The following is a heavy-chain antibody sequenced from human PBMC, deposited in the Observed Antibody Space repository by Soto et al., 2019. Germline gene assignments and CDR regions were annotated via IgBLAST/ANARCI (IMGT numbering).Heavy chain of an antibody. CDR2: IIPIFGTA. D-gene: IGHD3-10*01. V-gene: IGHV1-69*13. J-gene: IGHJ5*02. Sequence: SVKVSCKASGGTFSSYAISWVRQAPGQGLEWMGGIIPIFGTANYAQKFQGRVTITADESTSTAYMELSSLRSEDTAVYYCARDSRDYYPLRWFDPWGQGTLVTVSS. CDR1: GGTFSSYA. CDR3: ARDSRDYYPLRWFDP.